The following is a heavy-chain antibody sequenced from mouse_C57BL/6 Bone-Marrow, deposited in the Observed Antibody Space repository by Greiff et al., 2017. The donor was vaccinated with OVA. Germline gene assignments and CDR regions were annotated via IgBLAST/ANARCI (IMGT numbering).Heavy chain of an antibody. J-gene: IGHJ2*01. CDR2: INPSTGGT. CDR1: GYSFTGYY. Sequence: EVQLVESGPELVKPGASVKISCKASGYSFTGYYMNWVKQSPEKSLEWIGEINPSTGGTTYNQKFKAKATLTVDKSSSTAYMQLKSLTSEDSAVYYCARSDYYVSSVDYWGQGTTLTVSS. V-gene: IGHV1-42*01. CDR3: ARSDYYVSSVDY. D-gene: IGHD1-1*01.